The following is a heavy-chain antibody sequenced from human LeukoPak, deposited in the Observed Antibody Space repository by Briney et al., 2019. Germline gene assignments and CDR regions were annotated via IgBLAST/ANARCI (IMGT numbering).Heavy chain of an antibody. CDR1: GYTFTHYA. D-gene: IGHD4-11*01. J-gene: IGHJ4*02. Sequence: GASVNVSCKASGYTFTHYAVHWVRQAPGQRLEWMGWTNVANDYTESSQKFQDRFIITSDPSATTVYMELSSLRSEDTAVYYCARDDFSTYAGLNYFDYWGQGSLVTVSS. CDR2: TNVANDYT. V-gene: IGHV1-3*01. CDR3: ARDDFSTYAGLNYFDY.